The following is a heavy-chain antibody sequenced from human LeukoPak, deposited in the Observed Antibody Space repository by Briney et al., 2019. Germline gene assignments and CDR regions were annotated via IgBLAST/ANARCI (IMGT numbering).Heavy chain of an antibody. J-gene: IGHJ4*02. Sequence: GGSLRLSCAASGFTFSNYAMTWVRQAPGKGLEWVSTISGSGGSTYYADSVKGRFTISRDNSKNTLYLQMNGLRAEDTAVYYCAKQGSGSSYSLFDYWGQGTLVTVSS. CDR3: AKQGSGSSYSLFDY. V-gene: IGHV3-23*01. CDR1: GFTFSNYA. CDR2: ISGSGGST. D-gene: IGHD1-26*01.